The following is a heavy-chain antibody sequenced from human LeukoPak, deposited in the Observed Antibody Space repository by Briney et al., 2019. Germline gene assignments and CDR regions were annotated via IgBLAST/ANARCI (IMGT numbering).Heavy chain of an antibody. J-gene: IGHJ4*02. CDR2: INPNSGGT. Sequence: ASVKVSCKASGYTFTGYYMHWVRQAPGQGLEWMGWINPNSGGTNYAQKFQGGVTMTRDTSISTAYMELSRLRSDDTAVYYCARVPHMVRGDWSFDYWGQGTLVTVSS. CDR1: GYTFTGYY. V-gene: IGHV1-2*02. CDR3: ARVPHMVRGDWSFDY. D-gene: IGHD3-10*01.